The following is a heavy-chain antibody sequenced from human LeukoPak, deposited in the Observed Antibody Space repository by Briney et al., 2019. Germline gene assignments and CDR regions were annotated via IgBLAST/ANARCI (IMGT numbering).Heavy chain of an antibody. Sequence: SETLSLTCTVSGGSINSYYWSWIRQPAGKGLEWIGRIYTSGSSNYNPSLKSRVTMSVDTAKNQFSLRLTSVTAADTAVYYCARAAYGDYRYYYFYLDVWGKGTTVTVSS. D-gene: IGHD4-17*01. CDR2: IYTSGSS. V-gene: IGHV4-4*07. CDR3: ARAAYGDYRYYYFYLDV. CDR1: GGSINSYY. J-gene: IGHJ6*03.